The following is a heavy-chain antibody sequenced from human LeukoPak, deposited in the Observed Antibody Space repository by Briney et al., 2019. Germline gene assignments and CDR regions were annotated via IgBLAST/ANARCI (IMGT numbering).Heavy chain of an antibody. J-gene: IGHJ4*02. D-gene: IGHD3-3*01. V-gene: IGHV3-23*01. CDR2: ISGSGGST. Sequence: PGGSLRLSCAASGFTFSSYTMSWVRQAPGKGLEWVSAISGSGGSTYYADSVKGRFTISRDNSKNTLYLQMNSLRAEDTAVYYCAKEHYDFWSGYWNDYWGQGTLVTVSS. CDR1: GFTFSSYT. CDR3: AKEHYDFWSGYWNDY.